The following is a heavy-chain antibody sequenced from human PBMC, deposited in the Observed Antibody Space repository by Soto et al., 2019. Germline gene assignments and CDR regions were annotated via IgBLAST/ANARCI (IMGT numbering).Heavy chain of an antibody. V-gene: IGHV6-1*01. Sequence: PSQTLSLTCAISGDSVSSNSAAWNWIRQSPSRGLEWLGRTYYRSKWYNDYAVSVKSRITINPDTSKNQFSLQLNSVTPEDTAVYYCARSEEKGYCSGGSCYSSWEVPYYYYGMDVWGQGTTVTVSS. D-gene: IGHD2-15*01. CDR3: ARSEEKGYCSGGSCYSSWEVPYYYYGMDV. J-gene: IGHJ6*02. CDR1: GDSVSSNSAA. CDR2: TYYRSKWYN.